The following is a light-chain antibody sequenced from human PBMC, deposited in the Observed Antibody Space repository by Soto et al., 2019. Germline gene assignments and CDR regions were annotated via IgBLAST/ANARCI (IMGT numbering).Light chain of an antibody. CDR3: LSYGKV. Sequence: QSFLSQPASVSGSPGQSITISCAGINSGVVNYEYVSWYQQFPDKAPKLIIYEGRERPSGASDRFSGSKSDNAASLTISALQTEDEAEYFCLSYGKVFGTGTKVTVL. CDR2: EGR. CDR1: NSGVVNYEY. J-gene: IGLJ1*01. V-gene: IGLV2-23*01.